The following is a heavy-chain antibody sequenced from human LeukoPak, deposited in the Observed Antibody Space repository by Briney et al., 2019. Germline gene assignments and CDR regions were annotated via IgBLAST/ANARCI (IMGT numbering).Heavy chain of an antibody. Sequence: ASVKVSCKASGYTFTGYYMHWVRQAPGQGLEWMGWINPNSGGTNYAQKFQGRVTMTRDTSISTAYMELSRLRSDDTAVYYCARTPWASYDSSGYYFRLGAFDIWGQGTMVTVSP. J-gene: IGHJ3*02. CDR2: INPNSGGT. D-gene: IGHD3-22*01. V-gene: IGHV1-2*02. CDR3: ARTPWASYDSSGYYFRLGAFDI. CDR1: GYTFTGYY.